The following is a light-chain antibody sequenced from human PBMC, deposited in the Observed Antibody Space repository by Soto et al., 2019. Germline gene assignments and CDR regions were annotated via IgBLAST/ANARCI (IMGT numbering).Light chain of an antibody. CDR2: DAS. V-gene: IGKV1-33*01. Sequence: EIQMTQSPSSLSASVGDRVTITCQASHDISNYLNWYQQKPGKAPKLLIYDASNLETGVPSRFSGSGSGTDFTFTISSLQPEDFATYYCQQYDNLPPFTFGPGTTVDIK. CDR1: HDISNY. CDR3: QQYDNLPPFT. J-gene: IGKJ3*01.